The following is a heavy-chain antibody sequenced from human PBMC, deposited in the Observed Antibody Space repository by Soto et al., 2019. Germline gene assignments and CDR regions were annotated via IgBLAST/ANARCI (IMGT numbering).Heavy chain of an antibody. Sequence: EVQLVESGGGVIRPGGSLRLSCAASGFSFADFGMSWVRQAPGKGLEWVAGINWNGARTGYADSVKGRFTISRDNAKNSLYLQMSSRRDEDTALYCCVRELATSFDYWGQGTLVTVSS. D-gene: IGHD5-12*01. CDR3: VRELATSFDY. CDR2: INWNGART. J-gene: IGHJ4*02. V-gene: IGHV3-20*04. CDR1: GFSFADFG.